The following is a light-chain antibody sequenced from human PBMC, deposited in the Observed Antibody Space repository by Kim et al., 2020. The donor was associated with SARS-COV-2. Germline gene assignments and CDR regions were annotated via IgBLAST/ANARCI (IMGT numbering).Light chain of an antibody. V-gene: IGKV1-5*01. CDR1: QSISRW. Sequence: GDRVTITCRARQSISRWLAWYQQKPGKAPKLLIYDASSLESGVPSRFSGSGSGTEFTLTISSLQPDDFATYYCQQYNSYSWTFGQGTKVDIK. CDR3: QQYNSYSWT. J-gene: IGKJ1*01. CDR2: DAS.